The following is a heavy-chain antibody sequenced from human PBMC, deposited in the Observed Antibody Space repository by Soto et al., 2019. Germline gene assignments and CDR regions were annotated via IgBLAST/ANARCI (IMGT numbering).Heavy chain of an antibody. CDR2: IDYSGST. Sequence: QLQLQESGPGLVKPSETLSLTCTVSAGSIRSSDWAWIRQPPGKGLEWIGTIDYSGSTAYNASLKSRVTMSVDESKHQVSLRLNSVTAADTAVYYCARQGPFYFDYWGQGALVIVSS. J-gene: IGHJ4*02. CDR1: AGSIRSSD. CDR3: ARQGPFYFDY. V-gene: IGHV4-39*01.